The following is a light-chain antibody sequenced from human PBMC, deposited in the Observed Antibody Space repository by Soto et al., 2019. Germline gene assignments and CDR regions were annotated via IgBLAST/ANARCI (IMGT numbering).Light chain of an antibody. Sequence: QSVLTQPPSVSGAPGQRVTISCTGSSSNIGAGYDAHWYQQLPGKVPKLLIYGDTNRPSWVPDRFSGSKYGTSASLAITGLQPEDEADYYCQSYENSLSGPVFGPGTKVTVL. J-gene: IGLJ1*01. CDR3: QSYENSLSGPV. V-gene: IGLV1-40*01. CDR2: GDT. CDR1: SSNIGAGYD.